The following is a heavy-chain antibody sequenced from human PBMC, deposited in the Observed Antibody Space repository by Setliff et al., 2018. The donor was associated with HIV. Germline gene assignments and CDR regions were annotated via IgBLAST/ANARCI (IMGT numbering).Heavy chain of an antibody. CDR3: ARVPYRSAWFSGGHDAFDV. Sequence: ASVKVSCKASGDTFSSYAISWVRQAPGQGLEWMGWISGYNGNTKYVQKLQGRVTMTTDTSTRTVYMELRSLRHDDTAEYFCARVPYRSAWFSGGHDAFDVWGQGTMVTVSS. CDR1: GDTFSSYA. V-gene: IGHV1-18*01. CDR2: ISGYNGNT. J-gene: IGHJ3*01. D-gene: IGHD6-19*01.